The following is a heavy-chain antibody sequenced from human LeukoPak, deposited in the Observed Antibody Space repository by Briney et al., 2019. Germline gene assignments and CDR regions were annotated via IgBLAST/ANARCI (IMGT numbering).Heavy chain of an antibody. CDR2: ISGSGGSA. CDR3: ATVDSGYDF. V-gene: IGHV3-23*01. CDR1: GFTFSSYV. Sequence: GGSLRLSCAASGFTFSSYVMSWVRQAPGKGLEWVSGISGSGGSAYYADSVKGRFTFSRDNSKNTLYLQMNSLRTEDTAVYYCATVDSGYDFGGQGTLVTVSS. J-gene: IGHJ4*02. D-gene: IGHD5-12*01.